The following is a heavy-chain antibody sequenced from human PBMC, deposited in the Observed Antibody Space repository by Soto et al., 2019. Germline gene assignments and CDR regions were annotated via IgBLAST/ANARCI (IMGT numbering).Heavy chain of an antibody. Sequence: NPSETLSLTCTVSGGSISSSSYYWGWIRQPPGKGLEWIGSIYYSGSTYYNPSLKSRVTISVDTSKNQFSLKLSSVTAADTAVYYCARLAYYYGSGVDYWGQGTLVTVSS. CDR3: ARLAYYYGSGVDY. CDR2: IYYSGST. V-gene: IGHV4-39*01. D-gene: IGHD3-10*01. CDR1: GGSISSSSYY. J-gene: IGHJ4*02.